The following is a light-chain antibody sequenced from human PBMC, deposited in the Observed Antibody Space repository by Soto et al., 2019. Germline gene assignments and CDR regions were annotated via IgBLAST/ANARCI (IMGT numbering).Light chain of an antibody. J-gene: IGKJ1*01. V-gene: IGKV3-20*01. CDR3: QQYRT. Sequence: EIGLTQSPGTLSLSPGERATLSCRASQSVSRSSLAWYQQNPGQAPRPLIYEASSRATGIPDRFSGSGSGTDFTLTISKLEPEDFAVYYCQQYRTFGQGTKVDIK. CDR1: QSVSRSS. CDR2: EAS.